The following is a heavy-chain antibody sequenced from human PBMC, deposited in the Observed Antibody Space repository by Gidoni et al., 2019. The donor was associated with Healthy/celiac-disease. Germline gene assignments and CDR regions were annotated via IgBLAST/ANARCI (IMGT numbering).Heavy chain of an antibody. V-gene: IGHV3-30*03. Sequence: QVQLVESGGGVVQPGRSLRRSCAASGFTFSSYGMHWVRQAPGKGLEWVAVISYDGSNKYYADSVKGRFTISRDNSKNTLYLQMNSLRAEDTAVYYCAREGEQQLTYFDYWGQGTLVTVSS. CDR2: ISYDGSNK. J-gene: IGHJ4*02. CDR1: GFTFSSYG. D-gene: IGHD6-13*01. CDR3: AREGEQQLTYFDY.